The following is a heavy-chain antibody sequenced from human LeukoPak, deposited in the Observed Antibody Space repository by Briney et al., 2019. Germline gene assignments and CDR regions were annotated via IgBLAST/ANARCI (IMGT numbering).Heavy chain of an antibody. D-gene: IGHD6-6*01. V-gene: IGHV3-30*18. CDR3: AKDVLPFSSSGEFND. Sequence: AGGSLRLSCAASGFTFSSYGMHWVRQAPGKGLEWVAVISYDGSNKYYADSVKGRFTISRDNSKNTLYLQMNSLRLEDTAVYYCAKDVLPFSSSGEFNDWGQGSLVTVSS. CDR1: GFTFSSYG. J-gene: IGHJ4*02. CDR2: ISYDGSNK.